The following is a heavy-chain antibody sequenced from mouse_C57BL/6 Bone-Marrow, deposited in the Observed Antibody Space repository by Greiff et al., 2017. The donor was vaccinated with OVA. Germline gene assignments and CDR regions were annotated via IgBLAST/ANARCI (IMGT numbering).Heavy chain of an antibody. CDR2: IRNKPNGSTT. D-gene: IGHD1-1*01. CDR3: ARYKGRVAVDYFDY. V-gene: IGHV7-3*01. CDR1: GFTFTNYY. J-gene: IGHJ2*01. Sequence: EVQGVESGGGLVQPGDSLSLSCAASGFTFTNYYMSWVRQPPGKALEWLAFIRNKPNGSTTAYSASVKGRFTISRDNSQSILYLQMNALRAEDRATYYCARYKGRVAVDYFDYWGQGTALTVSS.